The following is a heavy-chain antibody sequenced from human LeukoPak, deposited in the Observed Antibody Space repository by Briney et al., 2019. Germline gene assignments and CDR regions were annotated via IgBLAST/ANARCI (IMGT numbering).Heavy chain of an antibody. Sequence: SETLSLTCTVSGGSISSYYWSWIRQPPGKGLEWIGHIYYSGSTNYNPSLKSRVTISVDTSKNQFSLKLSSVTAADTAVYYCAREVHYYDSSGYFDYWGQGTLVTVSS. J-gene: IGHJ4*02. V-gene: IGHV4-59*01. CDR2: IYYSGST. CDR1: GGSISSYY. CDR3: AREVHYYDSSGYFDY. D-gene: IGHD3-22*01.